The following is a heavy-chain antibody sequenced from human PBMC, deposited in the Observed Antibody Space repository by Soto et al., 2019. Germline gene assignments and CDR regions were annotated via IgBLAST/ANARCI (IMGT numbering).Heavy chain of an antibody. CDR2: IYYSGST. D-gene: IGHD2-2*02. CDR3: ARGPLAAITNNWFEP. J-gene: IGHJ5*02. CDR1: VGSISSYY. V-gene: IGHV4-59*01. Sequence: KTSETLSLTCTFSVGSISSYYWSCIRHPPGKGLEWIGYIYYSGSTNYNPSLKSRVTISVDTSKNQFSLKLSSVTAADTAVYYCARGPLAAITNNWFEPWGQGTLVIVSS.